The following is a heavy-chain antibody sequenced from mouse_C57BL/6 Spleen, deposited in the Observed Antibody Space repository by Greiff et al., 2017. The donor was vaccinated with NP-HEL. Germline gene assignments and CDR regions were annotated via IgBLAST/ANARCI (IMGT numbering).Heavy chain of an antibody. D-gene: IGHD3-3*01. CDR2: INPNYGTT. CDR3: ARYPLGNYYAMDY. J-gene: IGHJ4*01. V-gene: IGHV1-39*01. Sequence: VQLKESGPELVKPGASVKISCKASGYSFTDYNMNWVKQSNGKSLEWIGVINPNYGTTSYNQKFKGKATLTVDQSSSTAYMQLNSLTSEDSAVYDVARYPLGNYYAMDYWGKGTSVTVSS. CDR1: GYSFTDYN.